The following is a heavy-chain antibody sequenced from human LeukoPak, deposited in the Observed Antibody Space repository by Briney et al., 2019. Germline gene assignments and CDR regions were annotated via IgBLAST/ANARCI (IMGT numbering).Heavy chain of an antibody. V-gene: IGHV4-31*03. CDR1: GGSISSGVYY. Sequence: SQTLSLTCTVSGGSISSGVYYWSWIRQHPGEGLEWIGYIYYSGSTYYNPSLKSRVTISVDTSKNQFSLKLSSVTAADTAVYYCARDLLAAEGWFDPWGQGTLVTVSS. D-gene: IGHD6-13*01. CDR2: IYYSGST. CDR3: ARDLLAAEGWFDP. J-gene: IGHJ5*02.